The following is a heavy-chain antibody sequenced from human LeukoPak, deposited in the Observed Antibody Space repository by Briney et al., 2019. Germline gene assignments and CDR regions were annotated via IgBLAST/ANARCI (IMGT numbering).Heavy chain of an antibody. V-gene: IGHV5-51*01. CDR2: IYPGDSDT. J-gene: IGHJ4*02. CDR1: GYSFTSYW. Sequence: GESLKISCKGSGYSFTSYWIGWVRQMPGKGLEWMGIIYPGDSDTRYSPSFQGQVTISADKSTSTAYLQWSSLKASDTAMYYCARLDYYDSSGYSDFDYWGQGTLVTVSS. D-gene: IGHD3-22*01. CDR3: ARLDYYDSSGYSDFDY.